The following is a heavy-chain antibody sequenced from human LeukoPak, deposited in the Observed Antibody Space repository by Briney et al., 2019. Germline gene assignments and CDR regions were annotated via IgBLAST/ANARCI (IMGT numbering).Heavy chain of an antibody. CDR1: GSRFTSYW. J-gene: IGHJ3*02. D-gene: IGHD2-2*01. CDR3: ARRPTQYCSSTSCHALDI. CDR2: IYPGDSDT. Sequence: GESLKISCKGSGSRFTSYWIGWVRQMPGKGLEWMGIIYPGDSDTRYSPSFQGQVTISVDKSISTAYLQWSSLRASDTAMYYCARRPTQYCSSTSCHALDIWGQGTMVTVSS. V-gene: IGHV5-51*01.